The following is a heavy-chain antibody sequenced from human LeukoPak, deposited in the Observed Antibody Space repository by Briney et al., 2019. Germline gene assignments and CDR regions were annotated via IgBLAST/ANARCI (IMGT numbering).Heavy chain of an antibody. CDR2: ISSSSSYI. J-gene: IGHJ4*02. Sequence: GGSLRLSCAASGFTFSSYSMNWVRQAPGKGLEWVSSISSSSSYIYYADSVKGRFTISRDNAKNSLYLQMNSLRAEDTAVYYCARDLGYQSNYFDDWGQGTLVTVSS. CDR1: GFTFSSYS. CDR3: ARDLGYQSNYFDD. D-gene: IGHD2-2*01. V-gene: IGHV3-21*01.